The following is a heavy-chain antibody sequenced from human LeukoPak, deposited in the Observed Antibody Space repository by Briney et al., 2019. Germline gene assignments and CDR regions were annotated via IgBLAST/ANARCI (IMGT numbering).Heavy chain of an antibody. D-gene: IGHD3-10*01. CDR1: RFTFSTYS. J-gene: IGHJ4*02. CDR2: ISTSSSYI. CDR3: AKDGESGIDY. Sequence: GGSLRLSCAASRFTFSTYSRNWVRQAPGKGLEWVSFISTSSSYIYYADSVNGRFTISRDNARNSLYLQMNSLRAEDTAVYSCAKDGESGIDYWGQGTLVTVSS. V-gene: IGHV3-21*01.